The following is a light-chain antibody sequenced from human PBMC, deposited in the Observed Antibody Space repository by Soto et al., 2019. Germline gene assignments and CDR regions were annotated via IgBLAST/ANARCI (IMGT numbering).Light chain of an antibody. V-gene: IGLV2-23*01. Sequence: QSALTQPASVSGSPGQSIAISCTGTSSDVSWYQHHPGTAPKLIIYEDNKRPSGVSNRFSGSKSGNTASLTITGLQAEDEADYYCCSNAGMTFGGGTKVTVL. CDR2: EDN. CDR1: SSDV. J-gene: IGLJ2*01. CDR3: CSNAGMT.